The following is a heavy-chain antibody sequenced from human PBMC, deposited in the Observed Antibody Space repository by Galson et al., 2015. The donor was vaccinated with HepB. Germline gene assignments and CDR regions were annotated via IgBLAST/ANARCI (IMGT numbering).Heavy chain of an antibody. CDR2: ISSSSSYI. CDR3: ARDVVIHFDWLSGAYGMDV. D-gene: IGHD3-9*01. CDR1: GFTFSSYS. Sequence: SLRLSCAASGFTFSSYSMNWVRQAPGKGLEWVSSISSSSSYIYYADSVKGRFTISRDNAKNSLYLQMNSLRAEDTAVYYCARDVVIHFDWLSGAYGMDVWGQGTTVTVSS. V-gene: IGHV3-21*01. J-gene: IGHJ6*02.